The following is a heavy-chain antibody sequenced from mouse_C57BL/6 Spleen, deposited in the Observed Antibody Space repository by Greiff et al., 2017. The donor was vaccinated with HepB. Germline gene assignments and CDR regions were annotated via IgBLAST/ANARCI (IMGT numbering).Heavy chain of an antibody. CDR3: ARPYDYDRIWFAY. D-gene: IGHD2-4*01. Sequence: EVMLVESGGGLVQPGGSLKLSCAASGFTFSDYYMYWVRQTPEKRLEWVAYISNGGGSTYYPDTVKGRFTISRDNAKNTLYLQMSRLKSEDTAMYYCARPYDYDRIWFAYWGQGTLVTVSA. CDR1: GFTFSDYY. CDR2: ISNGGGST. V-gene: IGHV5-12*01. J-gene: IGHJ3*01.